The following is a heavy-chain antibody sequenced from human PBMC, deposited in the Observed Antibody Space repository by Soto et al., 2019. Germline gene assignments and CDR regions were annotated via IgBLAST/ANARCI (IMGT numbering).Heavy chain of an antibody. Sequence: QVQLQESGPGLVKPSQTLSLTCTVSGGSISSGGYYWSWIRQHPGKGLEWIGYIYYSGSTYYNPSLKSRVTISVDTSKNQFFLKLSSVTAGATAVDYCARDRGGYWYCDLWGRDTLVTVSS. CDR3: ARDRGGYWYCDL. J-gene: IGHJ2*01. V-gene: IGHV4-31*03. CDR1: GGSISSGGYY. CDR2: IYYSGST.